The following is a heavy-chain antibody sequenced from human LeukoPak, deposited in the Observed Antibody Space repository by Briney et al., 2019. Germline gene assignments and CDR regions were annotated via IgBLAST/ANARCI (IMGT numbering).Heavy chain of an antibody. D-gene: IGHD3-16*02. CDR3: ALTFGGVIVSYFDY. J-gene: IGHJ4*02. CDR2: ISGSGGST. CDR1: GFTFRSYA. V-gene: IGHV3-23*01. Sequence: GGSLRLSCAASGFTFRSYAMSWVRQAPGKGLEWVSVISGSGGSTYYADSVKGRFTISRDNSKNTLYLQMNSLRAEDTAVYYCALTFGGVIVSYFDYWGQGTLVTVSS.